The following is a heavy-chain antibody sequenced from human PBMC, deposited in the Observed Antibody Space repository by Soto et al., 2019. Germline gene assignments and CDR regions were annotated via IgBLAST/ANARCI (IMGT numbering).Heavy chain of an antibody. CDR1: GGSISSGGYY. CDR3: ARLPYGSGSYLYNGMDV. Sequence: SETLSLTCTVSGGSISSGGYYWSWIRQHPGKGLEWIGYIYYSGSTYYNPSLKSRVTISVDTSKNQFSLKLSSVTAADTAMYYCARLPYGSGSYLYNGMDVWGQGTTVTVSS. D-gene: IGHD3-10*01. CDR2: IYYSGST. V-gene: IGHV4-31*03. J-gene: IGHJ6*02.